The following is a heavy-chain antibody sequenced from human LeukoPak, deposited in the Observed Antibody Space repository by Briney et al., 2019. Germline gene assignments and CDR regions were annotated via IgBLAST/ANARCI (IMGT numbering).Heavy chain of an antibody. J-gene: IGHJ6*03. CDR3: AKDFLGYYYGSGSYYTHYYYYYMDV. D-gene: IGHD3-10*01. V-gene: IGHV3-30*18. Sequence: GGSLRLSCAASGFTFRSYGMHWVRQAPGKGLEWVAVISYDESYKYYADSVKGRFTISRDSSKNTLYLQMNSLRAEDTAVYYCAKDFLGYYYGSGSYYTHYYYYYMDVWGKGTTVTISS. CDR2: ISYDESYK. CDR1: GFTFRSYG.